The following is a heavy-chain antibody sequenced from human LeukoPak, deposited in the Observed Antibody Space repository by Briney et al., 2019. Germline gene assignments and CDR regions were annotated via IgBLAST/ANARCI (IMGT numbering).Heavy chain of an antibody. CDR3: ARVSGRFGELSSY. CDR2: IYRDGST. V-gene: IGHV3-66*01. CDR1: GFTVSSNY. D-gene: IGHD3-16*02. J-gene: IGHJ4*02. Sequence: GGSLRLSCAASGFTVSSNYMNWVRQAPGKGLEWVSVIYRDGSTYYADSVKGRFTISRDNSKNTLYLQMNSLRAEDTAVYYCARVSGRFGELSSYWGQGTLVTVSS.